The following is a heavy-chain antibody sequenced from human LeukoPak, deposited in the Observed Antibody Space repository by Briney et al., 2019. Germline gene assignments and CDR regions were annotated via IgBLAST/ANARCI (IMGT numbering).Heavy chain of an antibody. D-gene: IGHD1-26*01. CDR2: IYYSGST. J-gene: IGHJ5*02. Sequence: SETLSLTCTVSGGSISSSSYYWGWIRQPPGKGLEWIASIYYSGSTYYNPSLKSRVTISVGTSKNQLSLKLSSLTAADTAVYYCARHEYSGSYYGLSWFDPWGQGTLVTVSS. V-gene: IGHV4-39*01. CDR1: GGSISSSSYY. CDR3: ARHEYSGSYYGLSWFDP.